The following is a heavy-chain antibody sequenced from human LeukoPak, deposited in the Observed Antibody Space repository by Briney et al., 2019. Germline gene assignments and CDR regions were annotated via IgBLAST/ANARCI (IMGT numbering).Heavy chain of an antibody. CDR2: INHSGST. CDR3: ARGPGGSPGDIDY. Sequence: SETLSLTCAVYGGSFSGYYWSWIRQPPGKGLEWIGEINHSGSTNYNPSLKSRVTISVDTSKNQFSLKLSSVTAADTAVYYCARGPGGSPGDIDYWGQGTLVTVSS. V-gene: IGHV4-34*01. CDR1: GGSFSGYY. J-gene: IGHJ4*02. D-gene: IGHD1-26*01.